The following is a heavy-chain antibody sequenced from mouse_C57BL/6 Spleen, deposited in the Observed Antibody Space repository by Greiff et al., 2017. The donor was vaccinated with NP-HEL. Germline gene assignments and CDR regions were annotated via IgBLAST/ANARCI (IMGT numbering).Heavy chain of an antibody. Sequence: EVQLVESGPGLVKPSQSLSLTCSVTGYSITSGYYWNWIRQFPGNKLEWMGYISYDGSNNYNPSLKNRISITRDTSKNQFFLKLNSVTTEDTATYYCAGHYYGKGYYYAMDYWGQGTSVTVSS. CDR1: GYSITSGYY. CDR3: AGHYYGKGYYYAMDY. CDR2: ISYDGSN. V-gene: IGHV3-6*01. J-gene: IGHJ4*01. D-gene: IGHD1-1*01.